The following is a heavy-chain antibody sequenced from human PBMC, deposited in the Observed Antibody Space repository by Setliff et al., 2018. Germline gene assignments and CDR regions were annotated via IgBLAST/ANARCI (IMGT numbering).Heavy chain of an antibody. D-gene: IGHD4-17*01. CDR2: ISGHNGHT. Sequence: ASVKVSCKASGYPFTNYGLTWVRQAPGQGLEWMGWISGHNGHTKYAQNVQGRATVTTDTSTSTAYMELRSLRSDDTAVYYCARDADGDYDAFDIWGQGTMVTVSS. CDR3: ARDADGDYDAFDI. CDR1: GYPFTNYG. J-gene: IGHJ3*02. V-gene: IGHV1-18*01.